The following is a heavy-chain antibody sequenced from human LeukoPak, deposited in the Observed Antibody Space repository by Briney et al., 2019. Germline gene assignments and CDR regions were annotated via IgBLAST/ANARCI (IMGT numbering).Heavy chain of an antibody. CDR3: ARDLLTSGWYDRPRDY. D-gene: IGHD6-19*01. CDR1: GYTFTSYG. J-gene: IGHJ4*02. Sequence: ASVKVSCKASGYTFTSYGISWVRQAPGQGLEWMGWISAYNGNTNYAQKLQGRVTMTTDTSTSTAYMELRSLRSDDTAVYYCARDLLTSGWYDRPRDYWGQGTLVTVSS. V-gene: IGHV1-18*01. CDR2: ISAYNGNT.